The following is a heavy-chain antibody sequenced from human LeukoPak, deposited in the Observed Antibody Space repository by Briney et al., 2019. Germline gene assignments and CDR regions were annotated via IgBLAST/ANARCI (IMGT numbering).Heavy chain of an antibody. J-gene: IGHJ3*02. V-gene: IGHV3-7*01. D-gene: IGHD6-19*01. CDR1: GFTFSSYW. CDR3: ARSTSIAVAGRAFDI. Sequence: GGSLRLSCAASGFTFSSYWMSWVRQAPGKGLEWVADIKQDGSEKYYVDSVKGRFTISRDNAKNSLYLQMNSLRAEDTAVYYCARSTSIAVAGRAFDIWGQGTMVTVSS. CDR2: IKQDGSEK.